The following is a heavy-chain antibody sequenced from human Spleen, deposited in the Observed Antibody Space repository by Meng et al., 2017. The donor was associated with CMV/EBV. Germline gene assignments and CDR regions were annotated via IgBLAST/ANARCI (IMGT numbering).Heavy chain of an antibody. V-gene: IGHV3-7*01. CDR2: IELDGSEK. D-gene: IGHD2-2*01. CDR3: ARGDFVAAPAASHHLDF. J-gene: IGHJ4*02. CDR1: GFTFSSYA. Sequence: GESLKISCSASGFTFSSYAMHWVRQAPGKGLEWVANIELDGSEKYYVDSVKGRFTISRDNAKNSLYLQLNSLRAEDTAVYYCARGDFVAAPAASHHLDFWGQGTLVTVSS.